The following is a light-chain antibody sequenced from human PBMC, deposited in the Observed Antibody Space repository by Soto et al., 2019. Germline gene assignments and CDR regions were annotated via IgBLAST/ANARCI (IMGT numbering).Light chain of an antibody. CDR2: GAS. V-gene: IGKV1-9*01. CDR1: QASFHY. J-gene: IGKJ2*01. Sequence: TQSPATLYVSVGDRVNISCRASQASFHYLAWYQQKPGKAPNLLIFGASTLLSGVPSRFSGSGSGTEFTLTISSLQPEDFAPYYCQQLNSHPRTFGQGNKLDIK. CDR3: QQLNSHPRT.